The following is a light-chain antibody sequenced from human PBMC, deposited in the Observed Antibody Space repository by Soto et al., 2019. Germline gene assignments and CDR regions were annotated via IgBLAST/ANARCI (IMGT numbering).Light chain of an antibody. V-gene: IGKV3-20*01. CDR1: QSLSSIY. CDR3: QQFGSSPT. CDR2: GAS. J-gene: IGKJ1*01. Sequence: EIVLTQSPGTLSLSPGERATLSCRASQSLSSIYLAWYQQKPGQAPRLLIYGASSRATGIPDRFSGSGSGTDFTLSISRLEPEDFAAYYCQQFGSSPTFGQGTKVEF.